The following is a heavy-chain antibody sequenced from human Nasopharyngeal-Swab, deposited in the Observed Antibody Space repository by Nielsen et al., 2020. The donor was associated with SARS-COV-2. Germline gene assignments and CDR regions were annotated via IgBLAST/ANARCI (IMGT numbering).Heavy chain of an antibody. CDR3: ARGIVGATV. CDR2: IYYSGST. CDR1: GGSVSSGGYY. D-gene: IGHD1-26*01. Sequence: SETLSLTCTVSGGSVSSGGYYWSWIRQHPGKGLEWIGYIYYSGSTYYNPSLKSRVTISIDTSKNQFSLNLSSVTAADTAVYYCARGIVGATVWGQGTLVTVSS. V-gene: IGHV4-31*03. J-gene: IGHJ4*02.